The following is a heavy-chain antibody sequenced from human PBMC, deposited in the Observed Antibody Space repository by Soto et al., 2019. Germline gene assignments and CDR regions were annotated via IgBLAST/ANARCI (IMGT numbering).Heavy chain of an antibody. Sequence: GGSLRLSCAASGFTFSSYGMHWVRQAPGKGLEWVAVIWYDGSNKYYADSVKGRFIISRDNSKNTLYLQMNSLRAEDTAVYYCARASGGFDPWGQGTLVTVSS. J-gene: IGHJ5*02. CDR1: GFTFSSYG. D-gene: IGHD3-10*01. V-gene: IGHV3-33*01. CDR2: IWYDGSNK. CDR3: ARASGGFDP.